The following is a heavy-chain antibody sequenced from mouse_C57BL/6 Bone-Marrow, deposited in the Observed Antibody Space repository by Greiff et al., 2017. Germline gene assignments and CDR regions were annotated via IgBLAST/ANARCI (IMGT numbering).Heavy chain of an antibody. J-gene: IGHJ2*01. CDR2: ISSGSSTI. CDR1: GFTFSDYG. D-gene: IGHD1-1*01. Sequence: DVTLVESGGGLVKPGGSLKLSCAASGFTFSDYGMHWVRQAPEKGLEWVAYISSGSSTIYYADTVKGRFTISRDNAKNTLFLQMTSLRSEDTAMYYCERRFTAVGGADFWGQGTTLTVSS. CDR3: ERRFTAVGGADF. V-gene: IGHV5-17*01.